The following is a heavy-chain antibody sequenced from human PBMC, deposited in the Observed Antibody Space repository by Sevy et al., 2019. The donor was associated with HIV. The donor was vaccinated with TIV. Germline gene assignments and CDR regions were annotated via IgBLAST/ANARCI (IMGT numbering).Heavy chain of an antibody. CDR3: ASGIFNFDY. J-gene: IGHJ4*02. Sequence: GGSLRLSCAASGLSFSDYSMNWVRQAPGKGLEWVSYISGSSSTIYYADSVKGRFTISRDNAKNSLYLQMNTSRDEDTAIYYCASGIFNFDYWGRGTLVTVYS. D-gene: IGHD3-9*01. V-gene: IGHV3-48*02. CDR1: GLSFSDYS. CDR2: ISGSSSTI.